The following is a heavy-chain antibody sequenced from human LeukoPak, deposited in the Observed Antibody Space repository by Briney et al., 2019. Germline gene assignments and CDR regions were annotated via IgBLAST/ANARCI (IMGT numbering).Heavy chain of an antibody. CDR3: ARERDYDILTGYYGYYYGMDV. J-gene: IGHJ6*04. Sequence: GASVKVSCTASGYTFTSYGISWVRQAPGQGLELMGWINAYNGNTNYAQKLQGRVTMTTDTSTSTAYMELKSLRSDDTAVYYCARERDYDILTGYYGYYYGMDVWGKGTTVTVSS. CDR2: INAYNGNT. CDR1: GYTFTSYG. V-gene: IGHV1-18*04. D-gene: IGHD3-9*01.